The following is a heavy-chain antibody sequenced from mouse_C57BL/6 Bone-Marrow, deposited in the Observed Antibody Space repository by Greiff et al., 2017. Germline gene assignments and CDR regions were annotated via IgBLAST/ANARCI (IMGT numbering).Heavy chain of an antibody. CDR1: GFTFSDYG. V-gene: IGHV5-17*01. J-gene: IGHJ2*01. D-gene: IGHD2-2*01. CDR2: ISSGSSTI. Sequence: EVQLQESGGGLVKPGGSLKLSCAASGFTFSDYGMHWVRPAPEKGLEWVAYISSGSSTIYYADTVKGRFTISRDNAKNTLFLQMTSLRSEDTAMYYCARKLDGYNDYWGQGTTLTVAS. CDR3: ARKLDGYNDY.